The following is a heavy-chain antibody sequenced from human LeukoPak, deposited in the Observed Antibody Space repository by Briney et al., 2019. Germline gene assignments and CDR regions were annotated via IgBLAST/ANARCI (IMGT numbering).Heavy chain of an antibody. Sequence: SETLSLTCAVYGGSFRGYYWSWIRQPPGKGLEWIGEINHSGSTNYNPSLKSPVTLSVDTCKNQFSLKLSSVTGADTAVYYCARGHFAVAGVGGRLSGFYFDYWGQGTLVTVSS. V-gene: IGHV4-34*01. CDR2: INHSGST. CDR3: ARGHFAVAGVGGRLSGFYFDY. CDR1: GGSFRGYY. J-gene: IGHJ4*02. D-gene: IGHD6-19*01.